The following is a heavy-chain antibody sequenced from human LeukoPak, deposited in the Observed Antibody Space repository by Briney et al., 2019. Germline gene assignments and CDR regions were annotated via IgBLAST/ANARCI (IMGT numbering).Heavy chain of an antibody. CDR2: SGNKADSYTT. CDR1: GFTLSDHY. D-gene: IGHD1-26*01. CDR3: ARRSWTSEWYFDL. V-gene: IGHV3-72*01. J-gene: IGHJ2*01. Sequence: PGGSLRLSCAASGFTLSDHYIDWVRQAPGKGLEWVGRSGNKADSYTTEYAASVKGRFTISRDGSKNSLYLQMNSLKSEDTAVYYCARRSWTSEWYFDLWGRGTLVTVSS.